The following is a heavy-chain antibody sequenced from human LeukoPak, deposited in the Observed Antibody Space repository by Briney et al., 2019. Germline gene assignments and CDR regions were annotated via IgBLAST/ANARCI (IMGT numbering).Heavy chain of an antibody. CDR1: GYTFTSYG. J-gene: IGHJ4*02. Sequence: ASVKVSCKASGYTFTSYGISWVRQAPGQGLEWMGWISAYNGNTNYAQEFQGRVTMTTDTSTSTAYMELRSLRSDDTAVYYCARDYYYDSSGDYWGQGTLVTVSS. CDR2: ISAYNGNT. V-gene: IGHV1-18*01. D-gene: IGHD3-22*01. CDR3: ARDYYYDSSGDY.